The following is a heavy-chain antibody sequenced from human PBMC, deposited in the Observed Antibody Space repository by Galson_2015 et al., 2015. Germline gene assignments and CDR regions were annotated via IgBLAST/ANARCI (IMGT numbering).Heavy chain of an antibody. CDR1: GFTFSSYG. D-gene: IGHD2-2*01. Sequence: SLRLSCAASGFTFSSYGMHWVRQAPGKGLEWVAVISYDGSNKYYADSVKGRFTISRDNSKNTLYLQMNSLRAEDTAVYYCAKLEAGYCSSTSCYRDAFDIWGQGTMVTVSS. J-gene: IGHJ3*02. V-gene: IGHV3-30*18. CDR2: ISYDGSNK. CDR3: AKLEAGYCSSTSCYRDAFDI.